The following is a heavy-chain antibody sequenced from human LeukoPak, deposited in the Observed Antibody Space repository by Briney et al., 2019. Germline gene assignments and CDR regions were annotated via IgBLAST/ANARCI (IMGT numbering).Heavy chain of an antibody. CDR2: IDSGGTT. CDR3: AKGWATRAEFDY. J-gene: IGHJ4*02. CDR1: GFIFSTYS. V-gene: IGHV3-23*01. D-gene: IGHD1-26*01. Sequence: GGSLRLSCAASGFIFSTYSMNWVRQAPGKGLEWVSAIDSGGTTYYADSVKGRFTISRDNSKNTLYLQMNSLRAEDTAVYYCAKGWATRAEFDYWGQGTLVPVSS.